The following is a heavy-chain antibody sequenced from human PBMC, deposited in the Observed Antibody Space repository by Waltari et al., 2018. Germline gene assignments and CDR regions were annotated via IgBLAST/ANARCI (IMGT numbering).Heavy chain of an antibody. CDR1: GGSISSHY. J-gene: IGHJ4*02. V-gene: IGHV4-59*11. D-gene: IGHD6-19*01. CDR3: ASSGWYSGRLDY. CDR2: IYYSGST. Sequence: TCTVSGGSISSHYWSWIRQPPGKGLEWIGYIYYSGSTYYNPSLKSRVTISVDTSKNQFSLKLSSVTAADTAVYYCASSGWYSGRLDYWGQGTLVTVSS.